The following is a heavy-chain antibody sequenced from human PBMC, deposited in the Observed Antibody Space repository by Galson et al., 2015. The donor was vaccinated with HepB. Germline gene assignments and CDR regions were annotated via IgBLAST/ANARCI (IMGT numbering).Heavy chain of an antibody. CDR1: GGTFSSYG. V-gene: IGHV1-69*13. Sequence: SVKVSCKASGGTFSSYGISWVRQAPGEGLEWMGGIIPIFGTPNYAKKFQGRVTITADESTTTAYMGLSSLRSEDTAVYFCATRPRAYGSRSYYYYYGMDVWGQGTTVIVSS. CDR2: IIPIFGTP. D-gene: IGHD3-10*01. J-gene: IGHJ6*02. CDR3: ATRPRAYGSRSYYYYYGMDV.